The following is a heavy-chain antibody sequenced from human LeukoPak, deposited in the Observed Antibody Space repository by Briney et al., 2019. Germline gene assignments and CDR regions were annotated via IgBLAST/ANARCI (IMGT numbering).Heavy chain of an antibody. D-gene: IGHD6-6*01. CDR1: GYTFTGYY. V-gene: IGHV1-2*02. J-gene: IGHJ4*02. CDR2: INPNSGGT. Sequence: ASVKVSCKASGYTFTGYYMHWVRQAPGQGLEWMGWINPNSGGTNYAQKFQGRVTMTRDTSISTAYMELSRLRSDDTAVYYCARDLYEYSSSPPGYWGQGTLVTVSS. CDR3: ARDLYEYSSSPPGY.